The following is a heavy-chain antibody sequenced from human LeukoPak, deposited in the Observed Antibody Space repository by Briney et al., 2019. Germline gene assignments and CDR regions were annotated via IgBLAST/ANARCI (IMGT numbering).Heavy chain of an antibody. J-gene: IGHJ5*02. CDR2: IYYSGTT. CDR3: ARKDIVVVPAAIASDSFDP. V-gene: IGHV4-39*07. Sequence: SETLSLTCTVSGGLISISTYYWGWIRQPPGKGLEWIGSIYYSGTTHYNPSLKSRVTIAVDTSKNQFSLKLISVTAADTAVYYCARKDIVVVPAAIASDSFDPWGQGTLVTVSS. D-gene: IGHD2-2*01. CDR1: GGLISISTYY.